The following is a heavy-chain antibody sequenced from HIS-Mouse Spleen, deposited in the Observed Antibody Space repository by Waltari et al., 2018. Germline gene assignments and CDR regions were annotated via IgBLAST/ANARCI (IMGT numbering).Heavy chain of an antibody. D-gene: IGHD1-7*01. V-gene: IGHV4-4*07. CDR3: ARDGRYNWNYDY. J-gene: IGHJ4*02. Sequence: QVQLQESGPGLVKPSETLSLTCTVSGGSISSYYWSWIRQPAGKGLGWIGRIYTSGSANYTPSLKSRVTMSVDTSKNQFSLKLSSVTAADTAVYYCARDGRYNWNYDYWGQGTLVTVSS. CDR2: IYTSGSA. CDR1: GGSISSYY.